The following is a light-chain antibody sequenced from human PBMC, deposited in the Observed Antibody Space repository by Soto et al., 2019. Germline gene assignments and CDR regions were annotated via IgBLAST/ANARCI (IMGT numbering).Light chain of an antibody. J-gene: IGKJ4*01. CDR2: DAS. CDR1: QSVSSS. CDR3: QQRSNWPLT. V-gene: IGKV3-11*01. Sequence: IVLTQSPAILSLSPGERATLSCRASQSVSSSLAWYQQKPGQAPRLLIYDASNRATGIPARFSGSGSGADFTLTISSLDPEDFAVYYCQQRSNWPLTFGGGTKVEIK.